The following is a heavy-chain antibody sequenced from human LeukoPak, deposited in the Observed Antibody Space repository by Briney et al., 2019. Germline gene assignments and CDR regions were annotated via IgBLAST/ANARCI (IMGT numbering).Heavy chain of an antibody. J-gene: IGHJ4*02. Sequence: GGSLRLSCAASGFTFSSYAMSWVRQAPGKGLEWVSAISGSGGSTYYADSVKGRFTISRDNAKNSLYLQMNSLRAEDTAVYYCARDRGGDFDYWGQGTLVTVSS. CDR1: GFTFSSYA. CDR3: ARDRGGDFDY. V-gene: IGHV3-23*01. D-gene: IGHD2-21*01. CDR2: ISGSGGST.